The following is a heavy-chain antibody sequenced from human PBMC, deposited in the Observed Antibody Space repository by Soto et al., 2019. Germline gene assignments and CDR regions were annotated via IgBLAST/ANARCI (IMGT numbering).Heavy chain of an antibody. CDR2: ISSSSSTI. V-gene: IGHV3-48*02. J-gene: IGHJ5*02. CDR3: ARLEVNWFDP. CDR1: GFTFSSYS. D-gene: IGHD1-1*01. Sequence: LRLSCAASGFTFSSYSMNWVRQAPGKGLEWVSYISSSSSTIYYADSVKGRFTISRDNAKNSLNLQMDRLRDEDTAVYYCARLEVNWFDPWGQGTLVTSPQ.